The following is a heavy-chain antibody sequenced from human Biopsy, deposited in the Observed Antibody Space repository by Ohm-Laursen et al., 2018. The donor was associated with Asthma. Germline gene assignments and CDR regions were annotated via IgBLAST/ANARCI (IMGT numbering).Heavy chain of an antibody. CDR2: INSVFGTT. D-gene: IGHD2-2*01. J-gene: IGHJ4*02. CDR3: ARKAGSCISRTCYSLDF. CDR1: GGTFNTYV. Sequence: ASVKASCKSLGGTFNTYVIGWVRQAPGQGLEWMGGINSVFGTTTYPQKFQDRVTITADDSTSTVYMELSSLRSEDTAVYYCARKAGSCISRTCYSLDFWGQGTLVAVSS. V-gene: IGHV1-69*13.